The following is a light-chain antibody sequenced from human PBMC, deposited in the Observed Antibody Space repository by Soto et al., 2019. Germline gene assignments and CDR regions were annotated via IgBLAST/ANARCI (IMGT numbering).Light chain of an antibody. CDR2: DES. CDR1: QSVSSY. CDR3: QERSNWPIT. Sequence: VLTQSPATLSLSPGDSATLSCRASQSVSSYLAWYQQKTGQAPRILIYDESNRATGIPDRFSGSGSGTDLNLTISRLEPEDFAVYYCQERSNWPITCGQGTRLEIK. V-gene: IGKV3-11*01. J-gene: IGKJ5*01.